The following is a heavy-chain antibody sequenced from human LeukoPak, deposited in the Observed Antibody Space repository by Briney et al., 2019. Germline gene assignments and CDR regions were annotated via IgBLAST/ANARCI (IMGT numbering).Heavy chain of an antibody. Sequence: SQTLSLTSAISGDSVSSKNGAWNWIRQSPSRGLEWLGRIYYRSKWYNDYAVSVKSRITITPDTSKNQFSLQLNSVTPEDTAVYYCARDRDDYGDYYFDYWGQGTLVTVSS. CDR2: IYYRSKWYN. CDR1: GDSVSSKNGA. CDR3: ARDRDDYGDYYFDY. J-gene: IGHJ4*02. D-gene: IGHD4-17*01. V-gene: IGHV6-1*01.